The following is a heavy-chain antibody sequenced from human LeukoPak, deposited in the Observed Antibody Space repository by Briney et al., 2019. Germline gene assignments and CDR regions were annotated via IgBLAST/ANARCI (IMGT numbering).Heavy chain of an antibody. CDR3: AKATYSGSYYFDY. CDR2: IRYDGSNK. CDR1: GFTFSTYA. J-gene: IGHJ4*02. D-gene: IGHD1-26*01. Sequence: HPGGSLRLSCAASGFTFSTYAMSWVRQAPGKGLEWVAFIRYDGSNKYYADSVKGRFTISRDNSKSTLYLQMNSLRAEDTAVYYCAKATYSGSYYFDYWGQGTLVTVSS. V-gene: IGHV3-30*02.